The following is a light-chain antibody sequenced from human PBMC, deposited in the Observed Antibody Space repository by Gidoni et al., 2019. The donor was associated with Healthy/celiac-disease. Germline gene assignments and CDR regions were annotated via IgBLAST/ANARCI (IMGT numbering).Light chain of an antibody. J-gene: IGKJ1*01. Sequence: EIAMTQSPATLSVSPGERATLSCRASQSVSSNLAWYQQKPGQAPRLLIYGASTRATGIPARFSGSGSGTEFTLTISSLQSEDFAVYYCQQYNNWLTWTFGQGPKVEIK. CDR1: QSVSSN. V-gene: IGKV3-15*01. CDR3: QQYNNWLTWT. CDR2: GAS.